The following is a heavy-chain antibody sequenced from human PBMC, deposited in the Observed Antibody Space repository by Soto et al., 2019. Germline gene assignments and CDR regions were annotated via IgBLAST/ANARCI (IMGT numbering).Heavy chain of an antibody. V-gene: IGHV4-4*07. CDR2: IYTSGCT. CDR1: GGSISSYY. D-gene: IGHD1-7*01. Sequence: SEPLSLTCTVSGGSISSYYWSWIRQPAGKGLEWIGRIYTSGCTNYNASLKSRVTMSVDTSKNQFSLKLSSVTAAYTSVYYCARGPELRYSESWGPPRYYFDYWGQGTLVTVS. CDR3: ARGPELRYSESWGPPRYYFDY. J-gene: IGHJ4*02.